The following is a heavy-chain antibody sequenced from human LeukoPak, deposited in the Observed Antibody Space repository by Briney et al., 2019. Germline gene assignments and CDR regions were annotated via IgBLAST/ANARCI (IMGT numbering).Heavy chain of an antibody. V-gene: IGHV3-53*01. CDR3: AKRGYYDSSGYYSSFEG. CDR1: GFTVSSNY. J-gene: IGHJ4*02. D-gene: IGHD3-22*01. Sequence: QPGGSLRLSCAASGFTVSSNYMSWVRQAPGKGLEWVSVIYSGGSTYYADSVKGRFTISRDNSKNTLYLQMSSLRAEDTAAYYCAKRGYYDSSGYYSSFEGWGQGTLVTVSS. CDR2: IYSGGST.